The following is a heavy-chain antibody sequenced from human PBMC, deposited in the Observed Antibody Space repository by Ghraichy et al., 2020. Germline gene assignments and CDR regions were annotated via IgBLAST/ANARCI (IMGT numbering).Heavy chain of an antibody. CDR3: AHTPPYYDFWSGYFDYFDY. Sequence: SGPTLVKPTQTLTLTCTFSGFSLSTSGVGVGWIRQPPGKALEWLALIYWNDDKRYSPSLKSRLTITKDTSKNQVVLTMTNMDPVDTVTYYCAHTPPYYDFWSGYFDYFDYWGQGTLVTVSS. D-gene: IGHD3-3*01. J-gene: IGHJ4*02. V-gene: IGHV2-5*01. CDR1: GFSLSTSGVG. CDR2: IYWNDDK.